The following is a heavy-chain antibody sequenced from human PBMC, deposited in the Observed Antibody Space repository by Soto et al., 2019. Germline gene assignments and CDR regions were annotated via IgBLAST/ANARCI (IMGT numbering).Heavy chain of an antibody. D-gene: IGHD6-13*01. CDR3: ARVVGSSWYYYSYGMDV. Sequence: QVQLVESGGGVVQPGRSLRLSCAASGFTFSSYGMHWVRQAPGKGLEWVAVIWYDGSNKYYADSVKGRFTISRDNSKNTLYLQIDSLRAEDTAVYYCARVVGSSWYYYSYGMDVWGQGTTVTVSS. V-gene: IGHV3-33*01. CDR2: IWYDGSNK. J-gene: IGHJ6*02. CDR1: GFTFSSYG.